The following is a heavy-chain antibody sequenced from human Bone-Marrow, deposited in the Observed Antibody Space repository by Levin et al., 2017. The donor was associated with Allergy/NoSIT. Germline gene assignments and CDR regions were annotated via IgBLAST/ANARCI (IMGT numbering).Heavy chain of an antibody. CDR3: ARRIYYGSGSYHPGDAFDS. D-gene: IGHD3-10*01. J-gene: IGHJ3*02. CDR2: IYPGDSDT. V-gene: IGHV5-51*01. CDR1: GYSFTSYW. Sequence: GESLKISCKGSGYSFTSYWIGWVRQMPGKGLEWMGIIYPGDSDTRYSPSFQGQVTISADKSISTAYLQWSSLKASDTAMYYCARRIYYGSGSYHPGDAFDSWGQGTMVTVSS.